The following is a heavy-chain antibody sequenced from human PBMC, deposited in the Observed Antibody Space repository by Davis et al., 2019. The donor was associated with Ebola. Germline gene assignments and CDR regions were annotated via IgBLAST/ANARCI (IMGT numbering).Heavy chain of an antibody. V-gene: IGHV3-15*07. D-gene: IGHD5-24*01. CDR3: TTGAVEMLDS. CDR2: IKSKTDGGTI. CDR1: GFTFSHAW. J-gene: IGHJ4*02. Sequence: GESLKISCAASGFTFSHAWMNWVRQAPGKGLELVGRIKSKTDGGTIDYAAPVKGRFTISRDDSTNTLYLQMNSLKTEDTAVYYCTTGAVEMLDSWGKGTLVTVSS.